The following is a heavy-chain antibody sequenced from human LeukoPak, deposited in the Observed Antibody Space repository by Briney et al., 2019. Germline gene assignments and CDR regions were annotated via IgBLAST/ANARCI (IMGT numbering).Heavy chain of an antibody. CDR2: IYYSGST. J-gene: IGHJ5*02. D-gene: IGHD3-9*01. Sequence: SETLSLTCTVSGGSISSSSYYWGWIRQPPGKGLEWIGSIYYSGSTYYNPSLKSRVTISVDTSKNQFSLKLRSVTAADTAVYYCARHAGGILTGYSSDNWFDPWGQGTLVTVPS. CDR1: GGSISSSSYY. CDR3: ARHAGGILTGYSSDNWFDP. V-gene: IGHV4-39*01.